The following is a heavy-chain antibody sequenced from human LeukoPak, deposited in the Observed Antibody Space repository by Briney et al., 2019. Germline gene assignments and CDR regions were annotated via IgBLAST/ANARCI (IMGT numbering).Heavy chain of an antibody. D-gene: IGHD5-12*01. J-gene: IGHJ4*02. Sequence: GRSLRLSCAASGFTFSSYGMHWVRQGPGKGLEWMAVVSDDGSNKYYEDSVRGRFTISRDNSKNTLYLQMSSLRDEDTAVYYCANPRLRGGYLFDYWGQGTLVTVSS. CDR3: ANPRLRGGYLFDY. CDR1: GFTFSSYG. CDR2: VSDDGSNK. V-gene: IGHV3-30*18.